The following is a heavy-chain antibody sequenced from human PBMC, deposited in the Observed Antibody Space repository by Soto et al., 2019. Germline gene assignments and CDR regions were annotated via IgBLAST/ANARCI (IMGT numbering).Heavy chain of an antibody. CDR2: ISGSGGST. D-gene: IGHD5-12*01. CDR3: AKKGIIVAKITLNWFDP. V-gene: IGHV3-23*01. J-gene: IGHJ5*02. Sequence: GGSLRLSCAASGFTFSSYAMSWVRQAPGKGLEWVSAISGSGGSTYYADSVKGRFTISRDNSKNTLYLQMNSLRAEDTAVYYCAKKGIIVAKITLNWFDPWGQGTLVTVSS. CDR1: GFTFSSYA.